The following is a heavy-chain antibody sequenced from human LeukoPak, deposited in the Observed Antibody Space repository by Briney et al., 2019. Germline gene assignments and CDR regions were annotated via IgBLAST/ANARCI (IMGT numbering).Heavy chain of an antibody. Sequence: SETLSLTCTVSGGSISSYWSWIRQPAGKGLEWIGRIYGSGTTTYNPSLKSRVSMSIDTSKNQFSLKLNSATAADTAVYYCARALGPYGSGSSYYFDYWGQGTLLTVSS. CDR1: GGSISSY. J-gene: IGHJ4*02. CDR3: ARALGPYGSGSSYYFDY. V-gene: IGHV4-4*07. CDR2: IYGSGTT. D-gene: IGHD3-10*01.